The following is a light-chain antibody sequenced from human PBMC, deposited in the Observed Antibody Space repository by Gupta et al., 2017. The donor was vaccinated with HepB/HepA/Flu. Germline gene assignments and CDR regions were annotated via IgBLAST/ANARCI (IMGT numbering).Light chain of an antibody. CDR2: KGS. CDR1: PSLVHSDGNTY. CDR3: GQSKQFPFT. Sequence: DMVMPHTPLCPPLTVGQPASISCRSSPSLVHSDGNTYLSWIQQTPGQPPSVLIYKGSNRGSGVPDRFSGSGAGTDFTLKISRVEAEDVGVYYCGQSKQFPFTFGQGTLLEIK. J-gene: IGKJ5*01. V-gene: IGKV2-24*01.